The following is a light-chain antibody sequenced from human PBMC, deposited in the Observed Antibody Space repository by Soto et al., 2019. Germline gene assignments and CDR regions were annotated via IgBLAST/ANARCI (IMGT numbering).Light chain of an antibody. Sequence: EIVLTQSPGTLSLSPGERATLSCRASQSVGTSLAWYQHKPGQSPRLLIHGTSSRFTGTPDRFSGSGSGTDFTLTISRLEPEDFAAYSCQHYFNSPWTFGQGTKVEIK. CDR3: QHYFNSPWT. CDR2: GTS. CDR1: QSVGTS. J-gene: IGKJ1*01. V-gene: IGKV3-20*01.